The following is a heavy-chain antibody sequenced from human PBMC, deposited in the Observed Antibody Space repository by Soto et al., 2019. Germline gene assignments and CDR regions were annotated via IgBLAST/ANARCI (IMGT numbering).Heavy chain of an antibody. CDR2: IIPLFGTP. J-gene: IGHJ4*02. CDR3: ARDRDDYVSVNYSNRIDC. Sequence: QVQLVQSGAEVKKPGSSVKVSCKASGGIFSTYAISWLRQAPGQGLEWMGGIIPLFGTPNYAQRFQGRVTIIADESTSTAYMERSRLRTEDTAVYYCARDRDDYVSVNYSNRIDCWGQGTLVTVSS. V-gene: IGHV1-69*01. D-gene: IGHD3-10*01. CDR1: GGIFSTYA.